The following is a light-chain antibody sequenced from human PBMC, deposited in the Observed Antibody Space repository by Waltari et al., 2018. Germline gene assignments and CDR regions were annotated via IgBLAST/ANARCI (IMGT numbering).Light chain of an antibody. CDR2: RNN. V-gene: IGLV1-47*01. CDR3: ATWDDSLSGPV. CDR1: SSTIRNTS. Sequence: QPVLTQPPSASGTPGQRVTIPCSGSSSTIRNTSVHWYQQLPGTAPKLLIYRNNQRPSGVPDRFSGSKSGTSASLAISGLRSEDEADYYCATWDDSLSGPVFGGGTKLTVL. J-gene: IGLJ3*02.